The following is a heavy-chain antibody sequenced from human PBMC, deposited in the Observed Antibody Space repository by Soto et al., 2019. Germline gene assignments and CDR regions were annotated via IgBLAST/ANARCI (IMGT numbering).Heavy chain of an antibody. V-gene: IGHV4-31*03. CDR2: IYHSGSS. Sequence: HVQLQESGPGLVKPSQTLSLTCSVSGASMSSGGNYWSWIRQHPVKGLEWIGQIYHSGSSYYNPSIKSRVTIGVDSAKSQFSVPLTSVTAADTAVYYCARARDRFGGHFDYRGRGILLIVSS. D-gene: IGHD2-15*01. J-gene: IGHJ4*02. CDR3: ARARDRFGGHFDY. CDR1: GASMSSGGNY.